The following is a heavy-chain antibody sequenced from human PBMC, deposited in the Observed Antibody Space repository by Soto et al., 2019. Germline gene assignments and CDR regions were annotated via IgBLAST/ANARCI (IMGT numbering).Heavy chain of an antibody. CDR2: ICGSGGNT. D-gene: IGHD2-15*01. J-gene: IGHJ6*02. CDR1: GFTFTKYA. V-gene: IGHV3-23*01. Sequence: VESLRLSCAASGFTFTKYAMSWGRQSPGKGLECVSAICGSGGNTWDAASVKGRVTSSSDSWKNALYLLRNSLRVEETAVYYCAKEGLLSCDHVMAVWGQGT. CDR3: AKEGLLSCDHVMAV.